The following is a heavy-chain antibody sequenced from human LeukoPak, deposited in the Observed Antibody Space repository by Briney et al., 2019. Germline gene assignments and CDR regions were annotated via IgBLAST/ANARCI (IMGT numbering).Heavy chain of an antibody. CDR1: GGSFTDYW. J-gene: IGHJ3*02. CDR2: INHSGST. CDR3: AKSNGYGLIDI. Sequence: SETLSLTCAVYGGSFTDYWYAWIRQPPGKGLEWIGEINHSGSTNYNPSLKSRVTISLDTSRNQFSLRLNSVTAADTAVYYCAKSNGYGLIDIWGQGTMVTVSS. D-gene: IGHD3-10*01. V-gene: IGHV4-34*01.